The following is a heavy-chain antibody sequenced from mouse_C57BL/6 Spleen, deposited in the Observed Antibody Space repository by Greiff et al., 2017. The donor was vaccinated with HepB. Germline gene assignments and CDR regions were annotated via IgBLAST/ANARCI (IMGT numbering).Heavy chain of an antibody. D-gene: IGHD2-2*01. J-gene: IGHJ1*03. CDR3: ARLHGYYRHFDV. Sequence: EVQLQQSGPELVKPGASVKMSCKASGYTFTDYNMHWVKQSHGKSLEWIGYINPNNGGTSYNQKFKGKATLTVNKSSSTAYMELRSLTSEDSAVYYCARLHGYYRHFDVWGTGTTVTVSS. V-gene: IGHV1-22*01. CDR2: INPNNGGT. CDR1: GYTFTDYN.